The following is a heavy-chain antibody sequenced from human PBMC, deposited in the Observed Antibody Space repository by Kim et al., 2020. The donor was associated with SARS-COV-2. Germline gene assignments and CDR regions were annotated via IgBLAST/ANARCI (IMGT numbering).Heavy chain of an antibody. CDR1: GFTFSSYA. D-gene: IGHD2-2*01. J-gene: IGHJ4*02. Sequence: GGSLRLSCAASGFTFSSYAMSWVRQAPGKGLEWVSAISGSGGSTYYADSVKGRFTISRDNSKNTLYLQMNSLRAEDTAVYYCAKWVRQPQLSEIDYWGQGTLVTVSS. V-gene: IGHV3-23*01. CDR3: AKWVRQPQLSEIDY. CDR2: ISGSGGST.